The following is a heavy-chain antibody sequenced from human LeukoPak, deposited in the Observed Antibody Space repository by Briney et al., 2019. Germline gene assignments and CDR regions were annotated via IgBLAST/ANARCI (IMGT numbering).Heavy chain of an antibody. J-gene: IGHJ4*02. CDR1: GGSILSTNW. CDR2: VHLSGTS. D-gene: IGHD1-26*01. CDR3: ARESGAFSPFGF. V-gene: IGHV4-4*02. Sequence: PSGTLSLTCAVSGGSILSTNWWSWVRQPPGKGLEWIGEVHLSGTSNYNPSLKSRVSMSIDKSRNHLSLELTPVTAADTAIYYCARESGAFSPFGFWGQGTLVTVSS.